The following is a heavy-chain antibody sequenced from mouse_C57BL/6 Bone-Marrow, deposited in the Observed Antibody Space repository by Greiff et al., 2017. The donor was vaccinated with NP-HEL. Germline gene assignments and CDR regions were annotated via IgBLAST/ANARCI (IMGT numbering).Heavy chain of an antibody. Sequence: EVQGVESGGGLVKPGGSLKLSCAASGFTFSSYAMSWVRQTPEQRLEWVGTISDGGSDTDYPDNVQGRSTISRDNAKNNLYLQMSHLKSEDTAMYYCAREDYYYGSSYDDWGQGTTLTVSS. V-gene: IGHV5-4*01. D-gene: IGHD1-1*01. CDR3: AREDYYYGSSYDD. J-gene: IGHJ2*01. CDR2: ISDGGSDT. CDR1: GFTFSSYA.